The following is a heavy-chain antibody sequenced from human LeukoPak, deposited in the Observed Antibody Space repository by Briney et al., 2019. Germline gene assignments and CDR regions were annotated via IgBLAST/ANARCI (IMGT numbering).Heavy chain of an antibody. CDR1: GGSISSSGYY. J-gene: IGHJ4*02. CDR2: IHYSGST. V-gene: IGHV4-61*08. D-gene: IGHD6-6*01. Sequence: SQTLSLTCTVSGGSISSSGYYWSWIRQHPGKGLEWIGYIHYSGSTNYNPSLKSRVAISVDTSKNQFSLKLSSVTAADTAVYYCARGYSRSSDYFDYWGQGALVTVSS. CDR3: ARGYSRSSDYFDY.